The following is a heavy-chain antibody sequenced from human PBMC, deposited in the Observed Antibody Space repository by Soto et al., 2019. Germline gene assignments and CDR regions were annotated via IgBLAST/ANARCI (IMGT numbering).Heavy chain of an antibody. V-gene: IGHV1-24*01. D-gene: IGHD6-19*01. J-gene: IGHJ6*02. Sequence: ASVKVSCKVSGYTLTELSMHWVRQAPGKGLEWMGGFDPEDGETIYAQKFQGRVTMTEDTSTDTAYMELSSLRSEDTAVYYCATDGSGNSESYYCGMDVWGQWTTVTDSS. CDR1: GYTLTELS. CDR2: FDPEDGET. CDR3: ATDGSGNSESYYCGMDV.